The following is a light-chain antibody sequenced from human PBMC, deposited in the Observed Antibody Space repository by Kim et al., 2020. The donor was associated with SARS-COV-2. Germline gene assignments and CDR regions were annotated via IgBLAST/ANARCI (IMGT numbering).Light chain of an antibody. V-gene: IGKV3-11*01. J-gene: IGKJ4*01. CDR3: QQRSNWPPLT. Sequence: ERATLSCRASQSVGNYLAWYQQKPGQAPRLLIYDASSRATGIPARFSGRGSGTDFTLTISSLEPEDFAVDCCQQRSNWPPLTFGGGTKVDIK. CDR1: QSVGNY. CDR2: DAS.